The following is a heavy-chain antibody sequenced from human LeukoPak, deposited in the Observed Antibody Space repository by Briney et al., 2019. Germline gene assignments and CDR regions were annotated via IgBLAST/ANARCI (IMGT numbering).Heavy chain of an antibody. J-gene: IGHJ4*02. V-gene: IGHV3-64D*09. Sequence: GGSLTLSCSASGFTFSNFVMHWVRQPPGKGLEYVAIINDNGYNTDYAGSVKGRFTVARDNSKKTLYLQMSSLRAEDTAMYYGVRGLYGLGWDYWGPGTLVTVSS. D-gene: IGHD3-10*01. CDR2: INDNGYNT. CDR1: GFTFSNFV. CDR3: VRGLYGLGWDY.